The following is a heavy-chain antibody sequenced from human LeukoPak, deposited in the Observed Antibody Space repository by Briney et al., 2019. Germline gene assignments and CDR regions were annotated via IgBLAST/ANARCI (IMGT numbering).Heavy chain of an antibody. Sequence: GGSLRLSCAASGFTFSTYDMYWVRQAPGKGLECVASISRNSGASTYYAASVKGRFTISRDNSRSTLYLQMNSLRAEDTAVYYCASLMYSGSYGGFDYWGQGTLVTVSS. CDR2: ISRNSGAST. CDR1: GFTFSTYD. CDR3: ASLMYSGSYGGFDY. V-gene: IGHV3-23*01. J-gene: IGHJ4*02. D-gene: IGHD1-26*01.